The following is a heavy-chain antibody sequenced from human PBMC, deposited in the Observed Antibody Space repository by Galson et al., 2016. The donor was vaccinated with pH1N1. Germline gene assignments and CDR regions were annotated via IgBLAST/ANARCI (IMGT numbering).Heavy chain of an antibody. V-gene: IGHV3-30-3*01. CDR3: AREDWSYGDTYYYGMAV. CDR1: GFNFDTFA. Sequence: SLRLSCAASGFNFDTFAMHWVRQTPGKGLEWVAFISYNGHDQSYADSLKGRFTVSRDNSKNTLYLQMSSLRAEDTALYYCAREDWSYGDTYYYGMAVWGQGTTVTVSS. CDR2: ISYNGHDQ. D-gene: IGHD4-17*01. J-gene: IGHJ6*02.